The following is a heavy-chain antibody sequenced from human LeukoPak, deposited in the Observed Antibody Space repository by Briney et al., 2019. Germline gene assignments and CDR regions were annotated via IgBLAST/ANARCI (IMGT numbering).Heavy chain of an antibody. CDR3: ARGSGSYPASEFDY. CDR2: INPNSGGT. J-gene: IGHJ4*02. Sequence: ASVKVSCKASGHTFTGYYMHWVRQAPGQGLEWMGWINPNSGGTNYAQKFQGRVTMTRDTSISTAYMELSRLRSDDTAVYYCARGSGSYPASEFDYWGQGTLVTVSS. V-gene: IGHV1-2*02. CDR1: GHTFTGYY. D-gene: IGHD1-26*01.